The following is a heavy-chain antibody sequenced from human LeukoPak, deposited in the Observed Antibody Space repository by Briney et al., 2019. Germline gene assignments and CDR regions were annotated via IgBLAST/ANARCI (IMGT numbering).Heavy chain of an antibody. CDR1: GFTFSGYA. Sequence: GRSLRLSCAASGFTFSGYAMSWVRQAPGKGQEWVSAISGSGGSTYYADSVKGRFTISRDNSKNTLYLQMNSLRAEDTAVYYCAKGVYGSGSYYGMDVWGKGTTVTVSS. D-gene: IGHD3-10*01. J-gene: IGHJ6*04. CDR3: AKGVYGSGSYYGMDV. V-gene: IGHV3-23*01. CDR2: ISGSGGST.